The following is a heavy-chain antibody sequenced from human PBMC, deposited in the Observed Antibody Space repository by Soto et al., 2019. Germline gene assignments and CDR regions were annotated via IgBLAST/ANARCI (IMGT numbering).Heavy chain of an antibody. V-gene: IGHV3-53*01. CDR1: GFTVSSNY. Sequence: PGGSLRLSCAASGFTVSSNYMSWVRQAPGKGLEWVSVIYSGGSTYYADSVKGRFTISRDNSKNTLYLQMNSLRAEDTAVYYCARDQLGYCSGGSCYPLGYGMDVWGQGTTVTVSS. D-gene: IGHD2-15*01. J-gene: IGHJ6*02. CDR3: ARDQLGYCSGGSCYPLGYGMDV. CDR2: IYSGGST.